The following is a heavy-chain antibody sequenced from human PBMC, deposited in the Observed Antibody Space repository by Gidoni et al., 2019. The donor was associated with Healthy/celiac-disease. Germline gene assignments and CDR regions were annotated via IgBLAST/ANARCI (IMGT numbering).Heavy chain of an antibody. J-gene: IGHJ4*02. CDR2: ISYDGSNK. CDR1: GFTFSSYG. CDR3: AKDLWRNWNAWDY. D-gene: IGHD1-20*01. Sequence: QVPLVESGGGVVQPGRSLRLSCAASGFTFSSYGMHWLRQAPGKGLEWVAVISYDGSNKYYADSVKGRFTISRDNSKNTLYLQMNSLRAEDTAVYYCAKDLWRNWNAWDYWGQGTLVTVSS. V-gene: IGHV3-30*18.